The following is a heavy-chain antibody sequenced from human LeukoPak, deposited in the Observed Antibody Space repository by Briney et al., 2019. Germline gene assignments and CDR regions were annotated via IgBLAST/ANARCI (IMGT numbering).Heavy chain of an antibody. CDR3: ARVRGYYDSSGYDY. Sequence: SETLSLTCTVSGASISSYYWSWIRQPPGKGMEWIGYIYYSGSTNYNPALKSRVTISEDTSKNQISLKLSSVTAADTAVYYCARVRGYYDSSGYDYWGQGTLVTVSS. V-gene: IGHV4-59*01. CDR1: GASISSYY. J-gene: IGHJ4*02. D-gene: IGHD3-22*01. CDR2: IYYSGST.